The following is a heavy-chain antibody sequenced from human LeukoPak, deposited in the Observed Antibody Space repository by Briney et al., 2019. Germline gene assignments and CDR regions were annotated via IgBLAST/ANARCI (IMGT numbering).Heavy chain of an antibody. J-gene: IGHJ4*02. CDR2: ISAYNGNT. Sequence: ASVKVSCKASGYTFTSYGISWVRQAPGQGLEWMGWISAYNGNTNYAQKLQGRVTMTTDTSTTTAYLELRSLRSDDTAVYYFARDRRRDHDFWSVYSASPGGFDYWGQGTLVTVSS. CDR1: GYTFTSYG. CDR3: ARDRRRDHDFWSVYSASPGGFDY. V-gene: IGHV1-18*01. D-gene: IGHD3-3*01.